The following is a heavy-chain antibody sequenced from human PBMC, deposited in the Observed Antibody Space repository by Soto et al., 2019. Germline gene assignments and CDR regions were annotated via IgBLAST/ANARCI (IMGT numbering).Heavy chain of an antibody. D-gene: IGHD2-8*02. Sequence: QVQLQQWGAGLLKPSETLSLTCAVYGGSFSGYYWTWIRQPPGTGLEWIGEINHSGSTNYNPSLKSRFTLSVDTSKNQFSMKLTSVNAADPAVYYCARDKITGLFDYWGQGTLVTVSS. CDR2: INHSGST. CDR1: GGSFSGYY. J-gene: IGHJ4*02. V-gene: IGHV4-34*01. CDR3: ARDKITGLFDY.